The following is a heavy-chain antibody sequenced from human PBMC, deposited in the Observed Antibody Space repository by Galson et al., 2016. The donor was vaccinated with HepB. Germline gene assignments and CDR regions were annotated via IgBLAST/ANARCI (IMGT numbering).Heavy chain of an antibody. Sequence: SLRLSCAASGFTFDDYAMHWVRQAPGKGLEWVSGISWNSGSIASADSVKGRFTIPRDNAKNSLYLQMNSLRPEDTALYYCARVPTSLLSYFDSWGQGTLVTVSS. J-gene: IGHJ4*02. CDR3: ARVPTSLLSYFDS. CDR2: ISWNSGSI. D-gene: IGHD2-2*01. CDR1: GFTFDDYA. V-gene: IGHV3-9*01.